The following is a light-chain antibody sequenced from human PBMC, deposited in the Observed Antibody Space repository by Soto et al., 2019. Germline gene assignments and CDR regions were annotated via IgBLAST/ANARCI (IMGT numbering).Light chain of an antibody. CDR2: SAS. V-gene: IGKV1-9*01. Sequence: IQMTQSPSSLSASVGDRVTITCRASQGISSYLAWYQQKLGEAPRLLIYSASTLQSGVPSRFSGSGSGTDFTLTISSLQPEDFATYYCLQVNSYPYSFGQGTKLEI. CDR1: QGISSY. J-gene: IGKJ2*01. CDR3: LQVNSYPYS.